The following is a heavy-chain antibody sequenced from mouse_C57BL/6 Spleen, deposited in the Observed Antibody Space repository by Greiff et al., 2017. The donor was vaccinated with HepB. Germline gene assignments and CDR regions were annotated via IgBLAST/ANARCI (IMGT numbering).Heavy chain of an antibody. V-gene: IGHV3-6*01. CDR3: ARYYYGSSYVGWYFDV. J-gene: IGHJ1*03. CDR2: ISYDGSN. D-gene: IGHD1-1*01. CDR1: GYSITSGYY. Sequence: ESGPGLVKPSQSLSLTCSVTGYSITSGYYWNWIRQFPGNKLEWMGYISYDGSNNYNPSLKNRISITRDTSKNQFFLKLNSVTTEDTATYYCARYYYGSSYVGWYFDVWGTGTTVTVSS.